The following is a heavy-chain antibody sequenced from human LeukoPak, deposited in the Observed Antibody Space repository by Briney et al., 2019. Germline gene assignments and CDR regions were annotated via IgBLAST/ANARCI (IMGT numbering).Heavy chain of an antibody. J-gene: IGHJ4*02. Sequence: GASVKVSCKASGYTFTSYGISWVRQAPGQGLEWMGWISAYHGTTNYAQNVQARVTMTTDKSTSTAYMELRSLTSDDTAVYYCARDLYYYGSGTPRSFDYWGQGTLITVSS. CDR1: GYTFTSYG. CDR2: ISAYHGTT. CDR3: ARDLYYYGSGTPRSFDY. V-gene: IGHV1-18*01. D-gene: IGHD3-10*01.